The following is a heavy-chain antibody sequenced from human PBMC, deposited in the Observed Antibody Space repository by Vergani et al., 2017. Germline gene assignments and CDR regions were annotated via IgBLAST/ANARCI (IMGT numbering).Heavy chain of an antibody. CDR3: ARISGGSAPYLHY. D-gene: IGHD2-15*01. J-gene: IGHJ1*01. V-gene: IGHV3-7*01. CDR2: IKRDGTET. Sequence: EVQLLESGGGLVQPGGSLRLSCAASGFTFGDYYMAWIRLAPGKGLDWVASIKRDGTETFYVYSVKGRFTISRDNAKTTLYLQMNSLRDEDRGVYYCARISGGSAPYLHYWGQGTLVTVAS. CDR1: GFTFGDYY.